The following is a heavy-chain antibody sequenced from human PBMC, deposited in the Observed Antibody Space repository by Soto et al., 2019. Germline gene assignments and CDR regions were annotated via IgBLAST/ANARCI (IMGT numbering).Heavy chain of an antibody. V-gene: IGHV3-21*01. D-gene: IGHD3-16*02. Sequence: EVQLVESGGGLVKPGGSLRLSCAASGFAFNSHSMTWVRQAPGKGLEWVSSISISSGYIYYADSVRGRFTISRDNSKNSLSLDMNSLRVDDTAVYFCARAPLLSSRHVNSLYYYGMDVWGTGTTVTVAS. J-gene: IGHJ6*04. CDR3: ARAPLLSSRHVNSLYYYGMDV. CDR2: ISISSGYI. CDR1: GFAFNSHS.